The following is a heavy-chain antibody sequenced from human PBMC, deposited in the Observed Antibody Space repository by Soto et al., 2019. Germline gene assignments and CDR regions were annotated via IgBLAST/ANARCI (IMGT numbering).Heavy chain of an antibody. CDR1: GFTFTDYW. CDR3: ARAMVGATRRAWRGLDF. D-gene: IGHD2-15*01. Sequence: EVKLVEAGGGLVQPGGSLRLSCEASGFTFTDYWIHWVRQVPGKGLVWVSRIHSEGSSTSYAESVKGRFTIARDNTKNTVPLQMNSLTIDDTGVYYCARAMVGATRRAWRGLDFWGQGTTVIVSS. J-gene: IGHJ6*02. V-gene: IGHV3-74*01. CDR2: IHSEGSST.